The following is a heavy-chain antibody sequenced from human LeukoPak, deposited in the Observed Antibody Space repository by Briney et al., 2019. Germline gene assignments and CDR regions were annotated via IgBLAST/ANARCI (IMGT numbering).Heavy chain of an antibody. CDR2: IRGDGGMT. CDR1: EFTFSAYW. V-gene: IGHV3-74*01. Sequence: GGSLRLSCAASEFTFSAYWMHWVRQAPGKGLVWVSRIRGDGGMTNYADSVKGRFTISRDKSKNTLSLQMNSLRAEDTAVYYCAQQVGYCSSGSCYFTYWGQGTLVTVSS. J-gene: IGHJ1*01. CDR3: AQQVGYCSSGSCYFTY. D-gene: IGHD2-15*01.